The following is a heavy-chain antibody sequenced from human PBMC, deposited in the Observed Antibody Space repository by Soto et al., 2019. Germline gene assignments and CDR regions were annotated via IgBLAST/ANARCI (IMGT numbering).Heavy chain of an antibody. CDR3: ASLYHHSSGGSCYSW. Sequence: GESLKISCKGSGYSFTSYWISWVRQMPGKGLEWMGRIDPSDSYTNYSPSFQGHVTISADKSISTAYLQWSSLKASDTAMYYCASLYHHSSGGSCYSWWRQGTLVTASS. D-gene: IGHD2-15*01. J-gene: IGHJ4*02. CDR1: GYSFTSYW. CDR2: IDPSDSYT. V-gene: IGHV5-10-1*01.